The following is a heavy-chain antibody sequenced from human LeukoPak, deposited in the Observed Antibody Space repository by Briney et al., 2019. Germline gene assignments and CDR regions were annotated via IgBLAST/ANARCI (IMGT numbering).Heavy chain of an antibody. CDR2: IYYSGST. V-gene: IGHV4-39*07. Sequence: PSETLSLTCTVSGGSISSSSYYWGWIRQPPGKGLEWIGSIYYSGSTYYNPSLKSRVTISVDTSKNQFSLKLSSLTAADTAVYYCARGTSTYYYGSGSYYNDYWGQGTLVTVSS. D-gene: IGHD3-10*01. J-gene: IGHJ4*02. CDR1: GGSISSSSYY. CDR3: ARGTSTYYYGSGSYYNDY.